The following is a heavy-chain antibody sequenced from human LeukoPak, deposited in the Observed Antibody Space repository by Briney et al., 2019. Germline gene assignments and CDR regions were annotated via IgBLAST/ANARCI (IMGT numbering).Heavy chain of an antibody. V-gene: IGHV3-23*01. Sequence: GGSLRLSCAASGFTFSSYAMSWVRQAPGKGLEWVSAISGSGGGTYYADSVKGRFTISRDDAKSSLYLQMNSLRADDTAVYYCARDGWPGSSYYRPFDYWGQGTLVTVSS. CDR2: ISGSGGGT. CDR1: GFTFSSYA. D-gene: IGHD6-13*01. J-gene: IGHJ4*02. CDR3: ARDGWPGSSYYRPFDY.